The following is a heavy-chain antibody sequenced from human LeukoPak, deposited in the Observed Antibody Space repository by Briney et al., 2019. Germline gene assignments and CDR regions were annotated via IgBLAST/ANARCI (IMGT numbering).Heavy chain of an antibody. V-gene: IGHV3-30-3*01. J-gene: IGHJ4*02. D-gene: IGHD1-26*01. CDR1: GFTFSSSD. CDR2: MSPDGSVK. CDR3: ARDLVSGAPDYFDS. Sequence: GGSLRLSCAASGFTFSSSDVHWVRQAPGKGLQWVAVMSPDGSVKIYTDSVKGRFTISRENSKNTLYLDMNSLRTDDTAVYYCARDLVSGAPDYFDSWGQGTLVTVSS.